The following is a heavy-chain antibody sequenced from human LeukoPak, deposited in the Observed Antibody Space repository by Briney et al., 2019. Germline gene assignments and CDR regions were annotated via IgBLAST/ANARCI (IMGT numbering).Heavy chain of an antibody. V-gene: IGHV3-30*18. Sequence: GGSLRLSCAASGFTVSSNYMNWVRQAPGKGLEWVAVISYDGSNKYYADSVKGRFTISRDNSKNTLYLQMNSLKAEDTAVYYCAKEIYGDYGSGGGFDYWGQGTLVTVSS. CDR1: GFTVSSNY. CDR3: AKEIYGDYGSGGGFDY. J-gene: IGHJ4*02. D-gene: IGHD4-17*01. CDR2: ISYDGSNK.